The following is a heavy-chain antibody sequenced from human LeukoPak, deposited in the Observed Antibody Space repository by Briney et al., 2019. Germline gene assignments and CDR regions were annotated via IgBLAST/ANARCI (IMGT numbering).Heavy chain of an antibody. CDR3: ARHISSGGTYAHFDY. Sequence: SETLSLTCTVSGSMYNYYWSWIRQPPGKGLEWIGYIHYNGITNYNPSLKTRVTMSLDTSRNQVSLNLNSATAADTAVYYCARHISSGGTYAHFDYWGQGTLVTVSS. D-gene: IGHD1-26*01. V-gene: IGHV4-59*08. J-gene: IGHJ4*02. CDR2: IHYNGIT. CDR1: GSMYNYY.